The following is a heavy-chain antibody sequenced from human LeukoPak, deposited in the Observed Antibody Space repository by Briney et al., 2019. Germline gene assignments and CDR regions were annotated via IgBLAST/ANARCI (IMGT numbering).Heavy chain of an antibody. J-gene: IGHJ6*02. CDR3: ARATPRIAVAGPYGMDV. CDR1: GYTFTSYD. Sequence: ASVKASCKASGYTFTSYDINWVRQATGQGLEWMGWMNPNSGNTGYAQKFQGRVTMTRNTSISTAYMELSSLRSEDTAVYYCARATPRIAVAGPYGMDVWGQGTTVTVSS. D-gene: IGHD6-19*01. V-gene: IGHV1-8*01. CDR2: MNPNSGNT.